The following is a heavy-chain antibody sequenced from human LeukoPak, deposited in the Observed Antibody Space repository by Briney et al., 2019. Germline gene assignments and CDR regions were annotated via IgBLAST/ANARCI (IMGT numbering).Heavy chain of an antibody. J-gene: IGHJ5*02. V-gene: IGHV4-31*03. D-gene: IGHD6-13*01. Sequence: SQTLSLTCTVSGDSISSGGYYWSWIRQHPGKGLEWIGYIYYSGSTYYNPSLGSRVIISLDTSKNQFSLKLSSVTAADTAVYYCARGAAPGILSLDPWGQGTLVTVSS. CDR2: IYYSGST. CDR3: ARGAAPGILSLDP. CDR1: GDSISSGGYY.